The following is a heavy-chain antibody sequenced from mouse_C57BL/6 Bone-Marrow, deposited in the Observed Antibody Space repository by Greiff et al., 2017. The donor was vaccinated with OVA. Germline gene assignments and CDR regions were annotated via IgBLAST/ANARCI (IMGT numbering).Heavy chain of an antibody. Sequence: EVKLMESGGGLVQSGRSLRLSCATSGFTFSDFYMEWVRQAPGKGLEWIAASRNKANDYTTEYSASVKVRFIVSRDTSQSILYLQMNALRAEDTAIYYCARAPYYGSSYWYFDVWGTGTTVTVSS. D-gene: IGHD1-1*01. J-gene: IGHJ1*03. CDR1: GFTFSDFY. CDR2: SRNKANDYTT. CDR3: ARAPYYGSSYWYFDV. V-gene: IGHV7-1*01.